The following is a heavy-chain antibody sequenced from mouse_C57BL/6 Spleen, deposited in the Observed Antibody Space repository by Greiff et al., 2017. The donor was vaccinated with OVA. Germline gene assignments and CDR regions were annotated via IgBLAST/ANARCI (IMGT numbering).Heavy chain of an antibody. CDR2: IHPNSGSN. CDR3: ASYDYDWYFDV. J-gene: IGHJ1*03. D-gene: IGHD2-4*01. V-gene: IGHV1-64*01. CDR1: GYTFTSYW. Sequence: QVQLQQPGAELVKPGASVKLSCKASGYTFTSYWMHWVKQRPGQGLEWIGMIHPNSGSNNYNEKFKSKATLTVDKSSSTAYMQLSSLTSEDSAVYYCASYDYDWYFDVWGTGTTVTVSS.